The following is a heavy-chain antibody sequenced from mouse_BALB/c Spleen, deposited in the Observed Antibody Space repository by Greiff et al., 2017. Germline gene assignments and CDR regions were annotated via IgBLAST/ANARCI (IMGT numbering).Heavy chain of an antibody. V-gene: IGHV5-4*02. CDR2: ISDGGSYT. CDR1: GFTFSDYY. D-gene: IGHD6-1*01. Sequence: EVLLVESGGGLVKPGGSLKLSCAASGFTFSDYYMYWVRQTPEKRLEWVATISDGGSYTYYPDSVKGRFTISRDNAKNNLYLQMSSLKSEDTAMYYCARVPLPGKYYYAMDYWGQGTSVTVSS. CDR3: ARVPLPGKYYYAMDY. J-gene: IGHJ4*01.